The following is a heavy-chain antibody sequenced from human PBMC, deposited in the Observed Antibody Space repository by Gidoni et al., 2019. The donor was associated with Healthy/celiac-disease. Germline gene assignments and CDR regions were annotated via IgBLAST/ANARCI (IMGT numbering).Heavy chain of an antibody. V-gene: IGHV4-34*01. J-gene: IGHJ4*02. Sequence: QVQLQQWGAGLLKPSETLSLTCAVSGGSFSGYYWSWTRQPPGKGLEWIGEINHSGSTNYNPSLKSRVTISVDTSKNQFSLKLSSVTAADTAVYYCARGRVAGTLPNCFDYWGQGTLVTVSS. CDR1: GGSFSGYY. CDR2: INHSGST. CDR3: ARGRVAGTLPNCFDY. D-gene: IGHD6-19*01.